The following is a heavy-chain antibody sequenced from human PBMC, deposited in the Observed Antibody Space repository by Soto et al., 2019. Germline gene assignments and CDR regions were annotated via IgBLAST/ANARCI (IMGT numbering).Heavy chain of an antibody. CDR2: ISGSGGST. CDR1: VFTVSSYA. J-gene: IGHJ4*02. D-gene: IGHD3-3*01. V-gene: IGHV3-23*01. Sequence: GALRRCCAASVFTVSSYAMSWVRQAPGKGLEWVSAISGSGGSTNYADSVKGRFTISRDNSKNTLYLQMNSLRAEDTAVYYCAKDWYFGSTIFGLMFDYWGQGTLVTVSS. CDR3: AKDWYFGSTIFGLMFDY.